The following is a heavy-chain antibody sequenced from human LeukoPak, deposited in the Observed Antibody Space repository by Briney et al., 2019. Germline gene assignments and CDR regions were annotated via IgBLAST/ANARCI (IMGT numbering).Heavy chain of an antibody. Sequence: GGSLRLSCAVSGLTFSTYSMTWVRQGPGKGLEWVSSIYNSGAKIFYADSVKGRFTISRDNSKNMLYLQMNSLRVENTAVYYCAKDVAPDSGWDLDYWGQGTLVTVSS. J-gene: IGHJ4*02. D-gene: IGHD6-19*01. CDR1: GLTFSTYS. CDR3: AKDVAPDSGWDLDY. CDR2: IYNSGAKI. V-gene: IGHV3-23*01.